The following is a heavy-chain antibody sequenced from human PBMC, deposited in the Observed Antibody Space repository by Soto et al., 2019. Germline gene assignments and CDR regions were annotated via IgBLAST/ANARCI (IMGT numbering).Heavy chain of an antibody. V-gene: IGHV3-7*03. D-gene: IGHD6-25*01. CDR2: IKQGGNGM. Sequence: EVQLVESGGGLVQRGGSLRLSCEASRYSFRYDWMTWVRQAPGKGPEWVANIKQGGNGMYYMDSVKVRFTVSRDSVKKSVFLQMYSLIAEDTVVYDCACGDHLDYWGQGTLVTVSS. J-gene: IGHJ4*02. CDR3: ACGDHLDY. CDR1: RYSFRYDW.